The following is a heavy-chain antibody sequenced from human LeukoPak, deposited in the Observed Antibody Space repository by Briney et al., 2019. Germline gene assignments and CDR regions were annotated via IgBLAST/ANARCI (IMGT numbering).Heavy chain of an antibody. CDR1: GGSIGSYY. V-gene: IGHV4-59*01. D-gene: IGHD2-15*01. J-gene: IGHJ5*02. CDR3: ARVLYYCSGGSCYLNWFDP. Sequence: PSETLSLTCTVSGGSIGSYYWSWIRQPPGKGLEWIGYIYYSGSTNYNPSLKSRVTISVDTSKNQFSLKLSSVTAADTAVYYCARVLYYCSGGSCYLNWFDPWGQGTLVTVSS. CDR2: IYYSGST.